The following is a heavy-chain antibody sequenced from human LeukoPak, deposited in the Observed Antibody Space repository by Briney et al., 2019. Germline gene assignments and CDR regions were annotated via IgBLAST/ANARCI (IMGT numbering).Heavy chain of an antibody. V-gene: IGHV4-39*01. CDR3: ARRRRYCSGGSCYDAFDI. D-gene: IGHD2-15*01. J-gene: IGHJ3*02. CDR1: GGSISSYY. CDR2: IYYSGST. Sequence: SETLSLTCTVSGGSISSYYWGWIRQPPGKGLEWIGSIYYSGSTYYNPSLKSRVTISVDTSKNQFSLKLSSVTAADTAVYYCARRRRYCSGGSCYDAFDIWGQGTMVTVSS.